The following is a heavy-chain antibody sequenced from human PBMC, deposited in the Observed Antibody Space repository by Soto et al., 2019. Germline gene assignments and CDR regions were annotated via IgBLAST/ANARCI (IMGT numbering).Heavy chain of an antibody. CDR1: GFNFSTSW. J-gene: IGHJ4*02. CDR2: IKQDGGEK. V-gene: IGHV3-7*04. Sequence: PGGSLRLSCAASGFNFSTSWMTWVRQAPGKGLEWVGNIKQDGGEKNYVDSVKGRFTISRDNAKNSVYLQMNSLRAEDTAVYYCAREIVVARGASYFDYWGPGTLVTV. CDR3: AREIVVARGASYFDY. D-gene: IGHD2-2*01.